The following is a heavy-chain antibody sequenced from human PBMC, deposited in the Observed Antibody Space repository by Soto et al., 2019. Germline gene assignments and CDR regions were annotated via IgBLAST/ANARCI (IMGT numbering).Heavy chain of an antibody. Sequence: QITLKESGPTLVKPTQTLTLTCTFSGFSLSTSGVGVGWIRQPPGKALEWLALIYWDDDKRYSPSLKSRLTITKDPYKNQVVLTMTNMDPVDTATYYCAHSLIPNWGSRGAFDYWGQGTLVTVSS. D-gene: IGHD7-27*01. J-gene: IGHJ4*02. V-gene: IGHV2-5*02. CDR1: GFSLSTSGVG. CDR2: IYWDDDK. CDR3: AHSLIPNWGSRGAFDY.